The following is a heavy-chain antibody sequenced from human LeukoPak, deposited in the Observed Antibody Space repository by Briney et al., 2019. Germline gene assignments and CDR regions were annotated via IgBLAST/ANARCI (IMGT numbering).Heavy chain of an antibody. Sequence: GASVKVSCKASGYSFTNYAMNWVRQAPGKGLEFMGWTHPSTGHPAYAQGFSGRFVFSLDTSVTTTYLQISDLKAEDTAVYFCARALDSLGGLSLPDYWGQGTLVTVSS. CDR2: THPSTGHP. CDR1: GYSFTNYA. J-gene: IGHJ4*02. V-gene: IGHV7-4-1*02. CDR3: ARALDSLGGLSLPDY. D-gene: IGHD3-16*02.